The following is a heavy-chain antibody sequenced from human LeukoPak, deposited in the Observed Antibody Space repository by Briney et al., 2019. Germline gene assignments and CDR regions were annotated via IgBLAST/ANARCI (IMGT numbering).Heavy chain of an antibody. D-gene: IGHD4-11*01. CDR3: AKTSYDHSSYEELYYFDY. Sequence: GGSLRLSCAASGFTFSSYAMSWVRQAPGKGLEWVSAISGSGGSTYYADSVKGRFTISRDNSKNTLYLQMNSLRAEDTAVYYCAKTSYDHSSYEELYYFDYWGQGTLVTVSS. V-gene: IGHV3-23*01. CDR2: ISGSGGST. CDR1: GFTFSSYA. J-gene: IGHJ4*02.